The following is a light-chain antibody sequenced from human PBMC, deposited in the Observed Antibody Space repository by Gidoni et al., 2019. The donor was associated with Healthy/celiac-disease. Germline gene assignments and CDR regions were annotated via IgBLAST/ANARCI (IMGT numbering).Light chain of an antibody. CDR3: QQYNSYPYT. CDR1: QSISSW. Sequence: DMQMTQPPSTRSASVGDRVTITCRASQSISSWLAWYQQKPGKAPNLLIYDASSLESGVPSRFSGSGSGTGFTLTISSLQPDDFATYYCQQYNSYPYTFGQGTKLEIK. J-gene: IGKJ2*01. V-gene: IGKV1-5*01. CDR2: DAS.